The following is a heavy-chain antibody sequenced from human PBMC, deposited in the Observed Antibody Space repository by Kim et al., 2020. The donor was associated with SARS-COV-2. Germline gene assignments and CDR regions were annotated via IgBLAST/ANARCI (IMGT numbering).Heavy chain of an antibody. CDR3: AADRLSAATSSNSYYYMDV. J-gene: IGHJ6*03. CDR2: IVVGSGNT. D-gene: IGHD5-12*01. Sequence: SVKVSCKASGFTFTSSAMQWVRQARGQRLEWIGWIVVGSGNTNYAQKFQERVTITRDMSTSTAYMELSSLRSEDTAVYYCAADRLSAATSSNSYYYMDVWGKGTTVTVSS. CDR1: GFTFTSSA. V-gene: IGHV1-58*02.